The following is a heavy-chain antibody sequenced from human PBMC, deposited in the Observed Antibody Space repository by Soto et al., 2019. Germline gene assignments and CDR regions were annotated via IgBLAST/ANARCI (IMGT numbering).Heavy chain of an antibody. CDR1: GGTFSSYT. CDR3: ARGREYSGYDF. J-gene: IGHJ4*02. Sequence: QVQLVQSGAEVKKPGSSVKVSCKASGGTFSSYTISWVRQAPGQGLEWMGRIIPILGIANYAQKFQGRVTSTADKSTSTAYMELSSLRSEDTAVYYCARGREYSGYDFWGQGTLVTVSS. V-gene: IGHV1-69*02. CDR2: IIPILGIA. D-gene: IGHD5-12*01.